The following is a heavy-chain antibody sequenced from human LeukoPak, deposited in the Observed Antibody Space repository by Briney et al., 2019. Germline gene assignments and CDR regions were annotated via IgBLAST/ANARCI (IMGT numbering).Heavy chain of an antibody. CDR2: ISWNSGSI. Sequence: PGRSLRLSCAASGFTFDDYAMHWVRQAPGKGLEWVSGISWNSGSIGYADSVKGRFTISRDNAKNSLYLQMNSLRAEDTALYYCAKGGDGYNLENYWGQGTLVTVSS. J-gene: IGHJ4*02. CDR3: AKGGDGYNLENY. V-gene: IGHV3-9*01. CDR1: GFTFDDYA. D-gene: IGHD5-24*01.